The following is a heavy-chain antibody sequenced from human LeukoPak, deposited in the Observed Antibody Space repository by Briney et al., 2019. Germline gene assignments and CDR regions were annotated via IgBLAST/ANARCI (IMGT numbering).Heavy chain of an antibody. CDR1: GGSFSGYY. Sequence: SETLSLTCAAYGGSFSGYYWSWIRQPPGKGLEWIGEINHSGSTNYNPSLKSRVTISVDTSKNQFSLKLSSVTAADTAVYYCARRMTTVTTHYYYYYYMDVWGKGTTVTVSS. V-gene: IGHV4-34*01. J-gene: IGHJ6*03. CDR2: INHSGST. CDR3: ARRMTTVTTHYYYYYYMDV. D-gene: IGHD4-17*01.